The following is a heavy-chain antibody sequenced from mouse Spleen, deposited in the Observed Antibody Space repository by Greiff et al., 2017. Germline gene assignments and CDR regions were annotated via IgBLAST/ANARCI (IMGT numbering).Heavy chain of an antibody. V-gene: IGHV1-14*01. J-gene: IGHJ1*01. CDR1: GYTFTSYV. Sequence: VQLQQSGPELVKPGASVKMSCKASGYTFTSYVMHWVKQKPGQGLEWIGYINPYNDGTKYNEKFKGKATLTSDKSSSTAYMELSSLTSEDSAVYYCAREPSTMITTDWYFDVWGAGTTVTVSS. D-gene: IGHD2-4*01. CDR2: INPYNDGT. CDR3: AREPSTMITTDWYFDV.